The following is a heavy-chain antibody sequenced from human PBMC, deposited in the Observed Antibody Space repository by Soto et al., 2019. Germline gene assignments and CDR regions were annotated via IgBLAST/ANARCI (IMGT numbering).Heavy chain of an antibody. CDR3: ASPYYDILTGYSAYYYGMDV. V-gene: IGHV3-66*01. D-gene: IGHD3-9*01. CDR2: IYSGGST. CDR1: GFTVSSNY. Sequence: GGSLRLSCAASGFTVSSNYMSWVRQAPGKGLEWVSVIYSGGSTYYADSVKGRFTISRDNSKNTLYLQMNSLRAEDTAVYYCASPYYDILTGYSAYYYGMDVGGQGTTVTVSS. J-gene: IGHJ6*02.